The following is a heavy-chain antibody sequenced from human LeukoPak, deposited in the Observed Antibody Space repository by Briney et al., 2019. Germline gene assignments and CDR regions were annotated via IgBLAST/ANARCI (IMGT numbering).Heavy chain of an antibody. CDR1: GFAFSDYY. CDR3: AKDMLGTVSDYFDD. Sequence: GGSLRLSCAASGFAFSDYYMSWIRQAPGKGLEWVSYISSSGSTIYYADSVKGRFTISRDNAKNSLYLQMNSLRAEDTAIYYCAKDMLGTVSDYFDDWGQGTLVTVSS. D-gene: IGHD1-7*01. J-gene: IGHJ4*02. CDR2: ISSSGSTI. V-gene: IGHV3-11*01.